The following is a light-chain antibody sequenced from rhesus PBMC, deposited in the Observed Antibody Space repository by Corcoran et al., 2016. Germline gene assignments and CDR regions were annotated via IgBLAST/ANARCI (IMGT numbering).Light chain of an antibody. CDR3: LQGYSTPMYS. Sequence: DIQMTQSPSSLSASVGDTVTITCRASQSISDYLNWYQQKPGNAPKRLIYAASSLESGVPSRFSGSGSGTDFTLTISSLQPEDFAAYYCLQGYSTPMYSFGQGTKVEIK. CDR1: QSISDY. V-gene: IGKV1-36*02. J-gene: IGKJ2*01. CDR2: AAS.